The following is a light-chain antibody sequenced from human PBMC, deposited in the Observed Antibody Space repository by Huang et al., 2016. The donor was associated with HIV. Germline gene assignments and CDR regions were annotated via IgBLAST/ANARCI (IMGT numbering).Light chain of an antibody. Sequence: EIVLTQCPATLSLSPGERATLSCRASQSVSSYLAWFQQKPGQAPRLLIYDASNRATGTPARFSGSGSGTDFTLTISSLEAEDFAVYYCQQHRNWPITFGQGTRLEIK. CDR2: DAS. V-gene: IGKV3-11*01. CDR1: QSVSSY. J-gene: IGKJ5*01. CDR3: QQHRNWPIT.